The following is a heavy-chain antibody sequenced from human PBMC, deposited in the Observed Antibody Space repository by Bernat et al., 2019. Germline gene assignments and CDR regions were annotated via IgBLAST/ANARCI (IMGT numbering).Heavy chain of an antibody. CDR1: GGSISSSSYY. J-gene: IGHJ6*02. CDR3: ARHSGSGSYLSGMDV. Sequence: QLQLQESGPGLVKPSETLSLTCTVSGGSISSSSYYWGWIRQPPGKGLEWIGCIYYSGSTYYNPSLKSRVTISVDTSKNQFSLKLSSVTAADTAVYYCARHSGSGSYLSGMDVWGQGTTVTVSS. CDR2: IYYSGST. V-gene: IGHV4-39*01. D-gene: IGHD3-10*01.